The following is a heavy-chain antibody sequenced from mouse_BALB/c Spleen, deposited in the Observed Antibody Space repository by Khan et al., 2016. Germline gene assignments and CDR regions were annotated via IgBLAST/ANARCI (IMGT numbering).Heavy chain of an antibody. Sequence: QVQLQQSGPELVKPGASVNMSCKASGYTFTAYVIGWVKQGTGQGLEWIGEISPGSSNIYNTEKFKDKATLTADKSSSTAYMQLSSLTSEDSAVXLCATWSSFSNSTFAHSGQRSS. CDR2: ISPGSSNI. CDR1: GYTFTAYV. J-gene: IGHJ2*02. CDR3: ATWSSFSNSTFAH. V-gene: IGHV1-81*01. D-gene: IGHD1-1*01.